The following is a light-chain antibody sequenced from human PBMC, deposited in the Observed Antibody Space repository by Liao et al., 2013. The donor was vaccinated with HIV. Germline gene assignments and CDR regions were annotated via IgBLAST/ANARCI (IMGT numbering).Light chain of an antibody. J-gene: IGLJ2*01. CDR1: IIGGKT. V-gene: IGLV3-21*04. CDR3: QVWDSASTHPVI. CDR2: YDS. Sequence: SYVLTQPPSVSVAPGKTARITCGGDIIGGKTVHWYQQKPGQAPILVIFYDSDRPSGIPERFSGFNSGNTATLTISRVEAGDEADYYCQVWDSASTHPVIFGGGTKLTVL.